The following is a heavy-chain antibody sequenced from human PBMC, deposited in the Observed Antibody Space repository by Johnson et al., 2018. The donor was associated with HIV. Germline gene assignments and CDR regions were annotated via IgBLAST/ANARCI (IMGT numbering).Heavy chain of an antibody. CDR3: AKGGGLLSAFDI. CDR1: GFTFSDHY. CDR2: IRYDGSNK. J-gene: IGHJ3*02. V-gene: IGHV3-30*02. D-gene: IGHD2-2*01. Sequence: QVQLVESGGGLVQPGGSLRLSCAASGFTFSDHYMDWVRQAPGKGLEWVAFIRYDGSNKYYADSVKGRFTISRDNSKNTLYLQMNSLRAEDTAVYYCAKGGGLLSAFDIWGQGTMVTVSS.